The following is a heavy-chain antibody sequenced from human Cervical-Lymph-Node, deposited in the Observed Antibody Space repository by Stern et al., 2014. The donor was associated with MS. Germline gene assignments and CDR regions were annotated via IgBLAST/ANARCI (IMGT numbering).Heavy chain of an antibody. D-gene: IGHD1-1*01. Sequence: VQLVESGGGVIQPGGSLRLSCKASGFTVSRDYMTWVRQAPGKGLEWVSLITNVGSTFYTDSVKGRFTISRDDSKNTVYLHMTSLRAEDTAMYYCARDTSSPERSDWWGQGTLVTVSS. J-gene: IGHJ4*02. V-gene: IGHV3-53*01. CDR1: GFTVSRDY. CDR3: ARDTSSPERSDW. CDR2: ITNVGST.